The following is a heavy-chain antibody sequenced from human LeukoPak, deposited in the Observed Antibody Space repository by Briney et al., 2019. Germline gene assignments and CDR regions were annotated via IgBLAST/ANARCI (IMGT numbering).Heavy chain of an antibody. CDR3: ARAGQLGWFDP. CDR1: GFTFSSYS. V-gene: IGHV3-21*01. CDR2: ISSSSSYI. D-gene: IGHD6-6*01. J-gene: IGHJ5*02. Sequence: GGSLRLSCAASGFTFSSYSMNWVRQAPGKGLEWVSSISSSSSYIYYADSVKGRFTISRDNAKNSLYLQMNSLRAEDTAVYYRARAGQLGWFDPWGQGTLVTVSS.